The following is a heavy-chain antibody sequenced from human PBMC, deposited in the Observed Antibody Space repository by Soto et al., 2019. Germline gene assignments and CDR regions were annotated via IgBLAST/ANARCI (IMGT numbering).Heavy chain of an antibody. D-gene: IGHD3-10*01. Sequence: PGGSLRLSCAASGFTFSSYGMQWVRQAPGKGLEWVAVISYDGSNKYYADSVKGRFTISRDNSKNTLYLQMNSLRAEDTAVYYCAKGWFGELGVNYWGQGTLVTVSS. CDR2: ISYDGSNK. CDR1: GFTFSSYG. CDR3: AKGWFGELGVNY. J-gene: IGHJ4*02. V-gene: IGHV3-30*18.